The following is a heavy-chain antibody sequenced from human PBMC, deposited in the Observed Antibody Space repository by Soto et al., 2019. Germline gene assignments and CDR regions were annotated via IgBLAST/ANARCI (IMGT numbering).Heavy chain of an antibody. CDR1: GFTFSDVW. V-gene: IGHV3-15*01. CDR2: IKSKTHGETT. D-gene: IGHD2-15*01. Sequence: EVQLVESGGGLVKPGGSLRLSCAASGFTFSDVWMSWVRQAPGKGLEWVGRIKSKTHGETTDYAAPVKGRFGISRDDSTNTVYLQMNSLKSEDTAMYFCTTDVSLTVVVGPYYFDSWGQGSLVIVSP. CDR3: TTDVSLTVVVGPYYFDS. J-gene: IGHJ4*02.